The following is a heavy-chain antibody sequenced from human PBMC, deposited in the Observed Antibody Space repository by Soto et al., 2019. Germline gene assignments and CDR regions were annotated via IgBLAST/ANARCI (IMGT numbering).Heavy chain of an antibody. CDR3: VRDRDLYRDMFHADL. Sequence: PGGSLRLSCAASGFTFSSYSMNWVRQAPGKGLEWVSHISSSSRTIYYADSVKGRFTISADNAENSVILQMNSLRDEDSAVYFCVRDRDLYRDMFHADLWGQGTLVTVSS. J-gene: IGHJ4*01. CDR1: GFTFSSYS. CDR2: ISSSSRTI. V-gene: IGHV3-48*02. D-gene: IGHD3-10*02.